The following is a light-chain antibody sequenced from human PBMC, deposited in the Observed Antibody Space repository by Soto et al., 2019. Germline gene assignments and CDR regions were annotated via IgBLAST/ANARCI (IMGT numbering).Light chain of an antibody. V-gene: IGLV2-23*03. Sequence: QSVLTQPASVSGSPGQSISISCTGTSSDVGSYNLVSWYQQHPGKAPKLMIYEGSKRPSGVSNRFSGSRSGNTDSLTISGLQAEDETDYYGCSYAGSSTLFATGRKVTVL. CDR2: EGS. CDR1: SSDVGSYNL. J-gene: IGLJ1*01. CDR3: CSYAGSSTL.